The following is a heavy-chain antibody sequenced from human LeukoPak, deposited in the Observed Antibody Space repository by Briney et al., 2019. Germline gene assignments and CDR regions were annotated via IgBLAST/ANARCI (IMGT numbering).Heavy chain of an antibody. V-gene: IGHV4-4*09. CDR2: IYTSGST. D-gene: IGHD2-8*01. Sequence: SETLSLTCTVSGGSISSYYWSWIRQPPGKGLEWIGYIYTSGSTNYNPSLKSRVTISVDTSKNQFSLKLSSVTAADTAVYYCARHRVYGHLVYWGQGTLVTVSS. J-gene: IGHJ4*02. CDR3: ARHRVYGHLVY. CDR1: GGSISSYY.